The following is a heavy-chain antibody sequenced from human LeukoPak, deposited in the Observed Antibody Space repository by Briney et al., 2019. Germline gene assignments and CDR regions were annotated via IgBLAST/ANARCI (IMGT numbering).Heavy chain of an antibody. Sequence: EASVKVSCKASGYTFTSYAMNWVRQAPGQGLEWMGWIKTNTGNPTYAQGFTGRFVFSLDTSVSTAYLQISSLKAEDTAVYYCARDAVYDFWSGYSITYGMDVWGQGTTVTVSS. CDR3: ARDAVYDFWSGYSITYGMDV. J-gene: IGHJ6*02. D-gene: IGHD3-3*01. CDR1: GYTFTSYA. CDR2: IKTNTGNP. V-gene: IGHV7-4-1*02.